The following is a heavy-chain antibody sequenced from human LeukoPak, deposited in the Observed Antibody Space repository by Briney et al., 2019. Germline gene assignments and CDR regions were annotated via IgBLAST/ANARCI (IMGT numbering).Heavy chain of an antibody. CDR1: GFTFSNAW. D-gene: IGHD5-24*01. CDR2: IKSKTDGGTI. V-gene: IGHV3-15*01. Sequence: GGSLRLSCAASGFTFSNAWMSWVRQAPGKGLEWVGRIKSKTDGGTIDYAAPVKGRFTISRDDSKNTMYLQINSLKTEDTAVHYCRRDGFSSMHWGQGTLVTDSS. CDR3: RRDGFSSMH. J-gene: IGHJ4*02.